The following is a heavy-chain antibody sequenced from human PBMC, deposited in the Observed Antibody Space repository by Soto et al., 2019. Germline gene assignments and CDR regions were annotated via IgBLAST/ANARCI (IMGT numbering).Heavy chain of an antibody. CDR2: ISFDGNNI. D-gene: IGHD2-15*01. Sequence: QVQLVESGGGVVQPGGSLRLSCAASGFTFSNSAMHWVRQAPGKGLEWVSYISFDGNNIYYPDSVRGRFTISRDNYKNTLSLQLNSLRAEDTAVYYCARGCAVDGNGFFFDYWGQGVVVSVSS. CDR1: GFTFSNSA. J-gene: IGHJ4*02. V-gene: IGHV3-30*04. CDR3: ARGCAVDGNGFFFDY.